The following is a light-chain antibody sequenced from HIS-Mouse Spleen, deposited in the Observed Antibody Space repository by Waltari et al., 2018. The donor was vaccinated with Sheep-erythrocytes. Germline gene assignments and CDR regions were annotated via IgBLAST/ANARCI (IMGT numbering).Light chain of an antibody. CDR2: EGS. J-gene: IGLJ3*02. V-gene: IGLV2-23*01. CDR3: CSYAGSSTPWV. Sequence: QSALTQPASVSGSPGQSITISCTGTSSDVGRYNLVSWYQQHPGKAPKLMVYEGSTRTSGVSNRFAGSKSGNTASLTIAGLQAEDEADYYCCSYAGSSTPWVFGGGTKLTVL. CDR1: SSDVGRYNL.